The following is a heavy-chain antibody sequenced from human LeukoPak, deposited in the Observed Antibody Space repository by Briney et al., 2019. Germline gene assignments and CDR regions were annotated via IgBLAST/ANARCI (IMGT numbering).Heavy chain of an antibody. J-gene: IGHJ4*02. Sequence: PGRSLRLSCAASGFTFSSYAMHWVRQAPGKGLEWVAVISYDGSNKYYADSVKGRFTISRDNSKNTLYLQMNSLRAEDTAVYYCGRGAYYYEDWGQGTLVTVSS. CDR3: GRGAYYYED. CDR1: GFTFSSYA. D-gene: IGHD3-22*01. CDR2: ISYDGSNK. V-gene: IGHV3-30-3*01.